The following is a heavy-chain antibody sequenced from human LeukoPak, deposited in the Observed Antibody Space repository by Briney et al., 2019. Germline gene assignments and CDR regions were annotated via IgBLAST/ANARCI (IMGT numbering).Heavy chain of an antibody. J-gene: IGHJ4*02. CDR1: GFTFSSYG. CDR3: ARADSSGFGY. D-gene: IGHD6-19*01. CDR2: IWYDGSNK. V-gene: IGHV3-33*01. Sequence: PGGSLRLSCAASGFTFSSYGMHWVRQAPGKGLGWVAVIWYDGSNKYYADSVKGRFTISRDNSKNTLYLQMNSLRAEDTAVYYCARADSSGFGYWGQGTLVTVSS.